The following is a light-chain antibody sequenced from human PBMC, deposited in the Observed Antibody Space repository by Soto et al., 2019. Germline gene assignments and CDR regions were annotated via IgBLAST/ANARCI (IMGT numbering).Light chain of an antibody. CDR2: EIT. J-gene: IGLJ1*01. CDR1: SSDVGGYNY. CDR3: NSYTSNSSYV. Sequence: QSVLTQPASVSGSPGQSITISCTGTSSDVGGYNYVSWYQQHPGKAPRLMIYEITNRPSGVSNRFSGSKSGNTASLTISGLQAEDEADYYCNSYTSNSSYVFGTGTKSPS. V-gene: IGLV2-14*01.